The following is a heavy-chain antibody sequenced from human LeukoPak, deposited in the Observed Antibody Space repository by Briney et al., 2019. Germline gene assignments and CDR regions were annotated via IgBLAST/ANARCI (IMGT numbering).Heavy chain of an antibody. V-gene: IGHV3-30*02. CDR2: IRYDGSNK. CDR3: ARDPGGTTPNHDAFDI. CDR1: GFTFSSYG. J-gene: IGHJ3*02. D-gene: IGHD4-23*01. Sequence: PGGSLRLPCAASGFTFSSYGMHWVRQAPGKGLEWVAFIRYDGSNKYYADSVKGRFTISRDNSRNTLYLQMDSLRAEDTAVYYCARDPGGTTPNHDAFDIWGQGTMVTVSS.